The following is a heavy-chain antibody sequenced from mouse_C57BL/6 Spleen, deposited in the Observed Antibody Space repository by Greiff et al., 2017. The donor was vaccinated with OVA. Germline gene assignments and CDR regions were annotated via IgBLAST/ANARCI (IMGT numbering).Heavy chain of an antibody. CDR1: GYTFTSYD. CDR2: IYPSDGST. V-gene: IGHV1-85*01. J-gene: IGHJ2*01. CDR3: SRARSYCGSSYNY. Sequence: QVQLKQSGPELVKPGASVKLSCKASGYTFTSYDINWVKQRPGQGLEWIGWIYPSDGSTTYHEKFKGKSTLTVDKSSSTAYMELNSLRSENSEVYVCSRARSYCGSSYNYWGQGTTLTVSS. D-gene: IGHD1-1*01.